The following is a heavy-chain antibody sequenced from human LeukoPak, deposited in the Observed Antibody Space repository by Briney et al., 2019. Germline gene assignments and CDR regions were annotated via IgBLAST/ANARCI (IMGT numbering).Heavy chain of an antibody. Sequence: EASVKVSCKASGGTFSSYAISLVRQAPGPGREGMGGVRPIFGTGNYAQKLQGRVTITADNSTTTAYMELSSLRPEDTAVYYCARDLTRGGSSWYSDYWGQGTLVTVSS. CDR3: ARDLTRGGSSWYSDY. V-gene: IGHV1-69*06. D-gene: IGHD6-13*01. J-gene: IGHJ4*02. CDR1: GGTFSSYA. CDR2: VRPIFGTG.